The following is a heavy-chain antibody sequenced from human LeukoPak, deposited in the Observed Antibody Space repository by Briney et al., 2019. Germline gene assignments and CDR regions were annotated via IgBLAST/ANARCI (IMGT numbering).Heavy chain of an antibody. Sequence: SVQVSCKASGYTFTGHYMHWVRQAPGQGLGWMGWIYPNNGGTNYAQKFQGRVTMTRDTSISTAYMELSRLRSDDTAVYYCARDRGYDILTGYNYYFDYWGQGTLVTVSS. V-gene: IGHV1-2*02. CDR3: ARDRGYDILTGYNYYFDY. CDR1: GYTFTGHY. D-gene: IGHD3-9*01. CDR2: IYPNNGGT. J-gene: IGHJ4*02.